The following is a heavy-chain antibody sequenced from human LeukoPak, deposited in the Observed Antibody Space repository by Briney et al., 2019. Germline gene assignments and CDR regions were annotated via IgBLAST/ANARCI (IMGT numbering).Heavy chain of an antibody. V-gene: IGHV3-23*01. D-gene: IGHD3-22*01. CDR2: ISGSGGST. CDR1: GFTFGSYA. Sequence: GGSLRLSCAASGFTFGSYAMSWVRQAPGKGLEWVSAISGSGGSTYYADSVKGRFTISRDNSKNTLYLQMNSLRAEDTAVYYCAKGQEPYYYDSSFDYWGQGTLVTVSS. CDR3: AKGQEPYYYDSSFDY. J-gene: IGHJ4*02.